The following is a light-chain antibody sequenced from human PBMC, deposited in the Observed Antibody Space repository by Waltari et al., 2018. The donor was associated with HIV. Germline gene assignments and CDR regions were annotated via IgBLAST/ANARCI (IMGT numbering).Light chain of an antibody. J-gene: IGKJ3*01. CDR2: GAS. Sequence: SSRARQVVSSSYLSLDQQKPGQAPRLLIYGASSRATGIPDGFSGSWSGADFTLSISRLEPEDFAVYYCQQYGRSAFTFGPGTKVDIK. CDR1: QVVSSSY. V-gene: IGKV3-20*01. CDR3: QQYGRSAFT.